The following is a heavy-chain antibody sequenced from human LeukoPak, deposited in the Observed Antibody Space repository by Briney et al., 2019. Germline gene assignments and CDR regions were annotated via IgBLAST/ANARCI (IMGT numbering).Heavy chain of an antibody. CDR2: INPNSGGT. CDR3: ARGGIAAAGTDYYYGMDV. Sequence: ASVKVSCKASGYTFTGYYMHWVRQAPGQGLEWMRWINPNSGGTNYAKKFQGRVTMTRDTSISTAYMELSRLRSDDTAVYYCARGGIAAAGTDYYYGMDVWGQGTTVTVSS. V-gene: IGHV1-2*02. J-gene: IGHJ6*02. CDR1: GYTFTGYY. D-gene: IGHD6-13*01.